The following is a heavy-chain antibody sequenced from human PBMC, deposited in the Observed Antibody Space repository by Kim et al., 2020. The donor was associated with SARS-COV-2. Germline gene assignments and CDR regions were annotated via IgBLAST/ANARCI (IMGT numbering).Heavy chain of an antibody. CDR3: ARDGLARYCSGGSCYPYYYYYGMDV. CDR2: ISAYNGNT. V-gene: IGHV1-18*04. CDR1: GYTFTSYG. D-gene: IGHD2-15*01. Sequence: ASVKVSCKASGYTFTSYGISWVRQAPGQGLEWMGWISAYNGNTNYAQKLQGRVTMTTDTSTSTAYMELRSLRSDDTAVYYCARDGLARYCSGGSCYPYYYYYGMDVWGQGTTVTVSS. J-gene: IGHJ6*02.